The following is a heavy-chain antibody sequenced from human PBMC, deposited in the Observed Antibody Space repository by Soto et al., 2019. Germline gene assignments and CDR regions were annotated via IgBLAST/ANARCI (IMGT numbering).Heavy chain of an antibody. Sequence: PGGSLRLSCAASGFTFSSYAMNWVRQAPGKGLEWVSGISGSGGGTYYADSVKGRFTISRDNSKNTLYLQMNSLRAEDTAVYYCARRGSGSYYDYWGQGTLVTVSS. CDR2: ISGSGGGT. D-gene: IGHD1-26*01. J-gene: IGHJ4*02. CDR1: GFTFSSYA. CDR3: ARRGSGSYYDY. V-gene: IGHV3-23*01.